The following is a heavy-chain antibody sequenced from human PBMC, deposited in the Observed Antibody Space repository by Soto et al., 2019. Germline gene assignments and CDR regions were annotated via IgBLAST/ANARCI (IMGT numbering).Heavy chain of an antibody. CDR2: IYYSGST. J-gene: IGHJ6*03. Sequence: SETLSLTCTVSGGSISSSSYYWGWIRQPPGKGLEWIGSIYYSGSTYYNPSLKSRVTISVDTSKNQFSLKLSSVTAADTAVYYCARRVSGYGDYDISDYYYYYMDVWGKGTTVTVSS. V-gene: IGHV4-39*01. CDR3: ARRVSGYGDYDISDYYYYYMDV. CDR1: GGSISSSSYY. D-gene: IGHD4-17*01.